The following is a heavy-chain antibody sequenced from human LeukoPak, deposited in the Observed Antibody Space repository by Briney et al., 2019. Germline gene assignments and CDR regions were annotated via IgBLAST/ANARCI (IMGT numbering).Heavy chain of an antibody. J-gene: IGHJ4*02. D-gene: IGHD3-10*01. Sequence: SETLSLTCTVSGGSISSYYWGWIRQPPGKGLEWIGSMYYSRSTYYNPSLKSRVTISVDTSKNQFSLKLSSVTAADTAVYYCARSYYYGSGSPGYWGRGTLVTVSS. CDR1: GGSISSYY. CDR2: MYYSRST. CDR3: ARSYYYGSGSPGY. V-gene: IGHV4-39*07.